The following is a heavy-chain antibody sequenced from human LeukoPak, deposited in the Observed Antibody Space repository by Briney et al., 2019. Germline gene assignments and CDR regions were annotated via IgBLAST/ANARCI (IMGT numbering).Heavy chain of an antibody. Sequence: SETLSLTCTVSGGSISSSSYYWGWIRQPPGKGLEWIGNIYYSGSTYYNPSLKSRVTISVDTSKNQFSLKLSSVTAADTAVYYCARLVTEYGDYATYYYYYMDVWGKGTTVTIS. CDR3: ARLVTEYGDYATYYYYYMDV. CDR1: GGSISSSSYY. CDR2: IYYSGST. D-gene: IGHD4-17*01. V-gene: IGHV4-39*01. J-gene: IGHJ6*03.